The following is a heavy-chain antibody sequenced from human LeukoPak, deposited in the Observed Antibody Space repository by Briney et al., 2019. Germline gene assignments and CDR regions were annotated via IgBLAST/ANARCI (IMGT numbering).Heavy chain of an antibody. V-gene: IGHV3-21*01. Sequence: GGSLRLSCAASGFTFSSYNMNWVRQAPGKGLEWVSSISSSSSYIYYADSVRGRFTISRDNAKNSLYLQINSLRAEDTAVYYCARDWGKGDYWGQGTLVTVSS. CDR3: ARDWGKGDY. D-gene: IGHD3-16*01. CDR2: ISSSSSYI. CDR1: GFTFSSYN. J-gene: IGHJ4*02.